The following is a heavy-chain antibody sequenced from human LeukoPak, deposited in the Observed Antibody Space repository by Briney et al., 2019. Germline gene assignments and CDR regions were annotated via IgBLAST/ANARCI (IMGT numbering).Heavy chain of an antibody. CDR2: IKSKTDGGTT. Sequence: SGGSLRLSCAASGFTCSNAWMSWVRQAPGKGLEWVGRIKSKTDGGTTDYAAPVKGRFTISRDDSKNTLYLQMNSLKTEDTAVYYCTTGTSNKTVGAFDIWGQGIMVTVSS. J-gene: IGHJ3*02. CDR3: TTGTSNKTVGAFDI. CDR1: GFTCSNAW. D-gene: IGHD2-2*01. V-gene: IGHV3-15*01.